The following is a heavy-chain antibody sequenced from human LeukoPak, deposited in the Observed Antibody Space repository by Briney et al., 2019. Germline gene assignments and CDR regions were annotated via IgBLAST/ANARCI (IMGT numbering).Heavy chain of an antibody. D-gene: IGHD6-6*01. CDR1: GFTFSRYS. CDR3: ARTTIAAREADF. J-gene: IGHJ4*02. CDR2: ISNNGGST. Sequence: GGSLRLSCAASGFTFSRYSMHWVRQAPGKGLEYVSAISNNGGSTFYADSVNGRFTISRDNSKNTLHLQMGSLRTEDMAVYYCARTTIAAREADFWGQGTLVTVSS. V-gene: IGHV3-64*02.